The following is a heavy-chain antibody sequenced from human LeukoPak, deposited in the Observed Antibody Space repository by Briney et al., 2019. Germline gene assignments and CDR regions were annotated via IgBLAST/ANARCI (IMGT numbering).Heavy chain of an antibody. Sequence: PGGSLRLSCAASGFTVSSNYMSWVRQAPGKGLEWVSVIYSGGSTYYADSVKGRFTISRDNSKNTLYLQMNSPRAEDTAVYYCARGKGRYFDWSPFDYWGQGTLVTVSS. J-gene: IGHJ4*02. CDR2: IYSGGST. V-gene: IGHV3-66*01. CDR3: ARGKGRYFDWSPFDY. CDR1: GFTVSSNY. D-gene: IGHD3-9*01.